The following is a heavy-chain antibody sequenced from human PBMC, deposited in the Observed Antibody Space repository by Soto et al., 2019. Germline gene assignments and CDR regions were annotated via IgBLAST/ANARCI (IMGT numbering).Heavy chain of an antibody. CDR3: VRDQYSGYDFAL. Sequence: SEALSLTCSVSGASIGGGSYYWSWVRQPPGKGLEWIGYIPSRGRPFYNPSLTSRGTISADSSKNQLSLQLTSVTAADTAVYYCVRDQYSGYDFALWGQGNLVT. CDR1: GASIGGGSYY. V-gene: IGHV4-30-4*01. D-gene: IGHD5-12*01. CDR2: IPSRGRP. J-gene: IGHJ5*02.